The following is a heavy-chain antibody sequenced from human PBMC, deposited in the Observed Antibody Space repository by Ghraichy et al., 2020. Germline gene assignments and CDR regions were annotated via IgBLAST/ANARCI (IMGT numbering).Heavy chain of an antibody. J-gene: IGHJ4*02. Sequence: SETLSLTCTVSGGSISSSSYYWGWIRQPPGKGLEWIGSIYYSGSTYYNPSLKSRVTISVDTSKNQFSLKLSSVTAADTAVYYCASQAYSGYDPWVDYWGQGTLVTVSS. CDR2: IYYSGST. CDR1: GGSISSSSYY. CDR3: ASQAYSGYDPWVDY. V-gene: IGHV4-39*01. D-gene: IGHD5-12*01.